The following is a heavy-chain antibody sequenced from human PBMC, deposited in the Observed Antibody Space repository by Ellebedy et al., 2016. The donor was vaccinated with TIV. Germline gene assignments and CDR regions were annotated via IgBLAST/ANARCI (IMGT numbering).Heavy chain of an antibody. CDR2: IYYSGST. CDR1: GCSVSSGGYS. J-gene: IGHJ4*02. V-gene: IGHV4-31*03. CDR3: ARRTGFSDY. D-gene: IGHD7-27*01. Sequence: SETLSLTCTVSGCSVSSGGYSWSWIRQHPGKGLEWIGYIYYSGSTYYNPSLKSRVSISVDTSKNQFSLKLTSVTAADTAVYYCARRTGFSDYWGQGTLVTVSS.